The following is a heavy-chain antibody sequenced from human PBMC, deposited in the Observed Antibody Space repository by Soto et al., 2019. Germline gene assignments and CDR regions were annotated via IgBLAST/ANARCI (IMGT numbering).Heavy chain of an antibody. Sequence: ASVKVSCKASGYTFTAYYMHWVRQAPGQGLEWMGWINPKSGGTNYAPKFQGRVSMTRDTSISTAHMELSGLRSDGTAMYYCARDPREGRDYESGGYYYTGGNWFDPWGRGTLVTVSS. CDR1: GYTFTAYY. V-gene: IGHV1-2*02. CDR3: ARDPREGRDYESGGYYYTGGNWFDP. J-gene: IGHJ5*02. CDR2: INPKSGGT. D-gene: IGHD3-22*01.